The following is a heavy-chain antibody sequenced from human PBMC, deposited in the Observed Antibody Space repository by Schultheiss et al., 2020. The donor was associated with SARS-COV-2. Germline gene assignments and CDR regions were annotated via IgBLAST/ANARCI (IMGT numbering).Heavy chain of an antibody. V-gene: IGHV3-23*01. D-gene: IGHD3-22*01. CDR2: ISGSGGST. CDR3: AREGLYYYDVDQYYFDY. J-gene: IGHJ4*02. CDR1: GFTFSSYA. Sequence: GGSLRLSCAASGFTFSSYAMSWVRQAPGKGLEWVSAISGSGGSTYYADSVKGRFTISRDNSKNTLYLQMNSLRAEDTAVYYCAREGLYYYDVDQYYFDYWGQGTLVTVSS.